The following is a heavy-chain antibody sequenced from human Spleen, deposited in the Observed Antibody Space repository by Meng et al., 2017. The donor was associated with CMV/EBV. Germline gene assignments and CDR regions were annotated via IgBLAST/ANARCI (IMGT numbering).Heavy chain of an antibody. CDR2: VQNTGGN. Sequence: SETLSLTCSVSGASMTSDHWTWIRQFPGKGLEWIGLVQNTGGNNYNPSLKSRVTISLDTSKNQFSLKLNSLTAADTAVYFCARLKFLEWLQYGGGLDVWGQGTTVTVSS. J-gene: IGHJ6*02. D-gene: IGHD3-3*01. CDR1: GASMTSDH. V-gene: IGHV4-59*01. CDR3: ARLKFLEWLQYGGGLDV.